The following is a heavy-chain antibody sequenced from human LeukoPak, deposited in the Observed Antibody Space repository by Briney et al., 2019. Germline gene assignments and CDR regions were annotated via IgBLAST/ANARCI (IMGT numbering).Heavy chain of an antibody. D-gene: IGHD3-22*01. CDR1: GYTFTSYG. CDR3: ARGAIDYYDSNDAFDI. Sequence: ASVTVSCTASGYTFTSYGISWVRQAPGQGLEWMGWISAYNGNTNYAQKLQGRVTMTTDTSTSTAYMELRSLRSDDTAVYYCARGAIDYYDSNDAFDIWGQGTMVTVSS. V-gene: IGHV1-18*01. CDR2: ISAYNGNT. J-gene: IGHJ3*02.